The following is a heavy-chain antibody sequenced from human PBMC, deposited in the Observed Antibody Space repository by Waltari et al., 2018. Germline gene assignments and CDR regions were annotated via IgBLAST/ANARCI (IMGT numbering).Heavy chain of an antibody. Sequence: QVQLEQSGTEVKKPGASVKVSCKASGYSFSSYGLRWVRQAPGQGLEWMGWISAYNGNTKHAQKLQGRVTMTTDTSTSTAYMELRSLKSDDTAVYYCASDYDNSGYYGYFQHWGQGTLVIVSS. CDR3: ASDYDNSGYYGYFQH. D-gene: IGHD3-22*01. V-gene: IGHV1-18*01. CDR1: GYSFSSYG. J-gene: IGHJ1*01. CDR2: ISAYNGNT.